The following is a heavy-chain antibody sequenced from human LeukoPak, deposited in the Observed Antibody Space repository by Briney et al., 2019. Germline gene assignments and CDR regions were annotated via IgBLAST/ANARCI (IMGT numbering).Heavy chain of an antibody. D-gene: IGHD3-9*01. Sequence: PSETLSLTCTVSGGSISSYYWSWIRQPPGKGLEWIGYIYYSGSTNYNPSLKSRVTISVDTSKNQFSLKLSSVTAADTAVYYCARVLRYFGWLPYNWFDPWGQGTLVTVSS. CDR3: ARVLRYFGWLPYNWFDP. V-gene: IGHV4-59*01. CDR2: IYYSGST. J-gene: IGHJ5*02. CDR1: GGSISSYY.